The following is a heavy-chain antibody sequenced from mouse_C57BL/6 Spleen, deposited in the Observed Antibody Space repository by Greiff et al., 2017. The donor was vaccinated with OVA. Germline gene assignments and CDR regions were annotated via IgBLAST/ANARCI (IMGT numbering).Heavy chain of an antibody. D-gene: IGHD2-5*01. CDR1: GYTFTSYW. Sequence: QVQLKQPGAELVMPGASVKLSCKASGYTFTSYWMHWVKQRPGQGLEWIGEIDPSDSYTNYNQKFKGKSTLTVDKSSSTAYMQLSSLTSEDSAVYYCARGGSNYGFDYWGQGTTLTVSS. CDR2: IDPSDSYT. J-gene: IGHJ2*01. CDR3: ARGGSNYGFDY. V-gene: IGHV1-69*01.